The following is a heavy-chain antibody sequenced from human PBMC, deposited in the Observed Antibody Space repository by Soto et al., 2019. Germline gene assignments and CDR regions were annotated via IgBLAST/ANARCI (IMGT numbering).Heavy chain of an antibody. Sequence: SETLSLTCAVYGGSFSGYYWSWIRQPPGKGLEWIGEINHSGSTNYNPSLKSRVTISVDTSKNQFSLKLSSVTAADTAVYYCARISNQWLGYWGQGTLVTVSS. J-gene: IGHJ4*02. CDR3: ARISNQWLGY. CDR2: INHSGST. CDR1: GGSFSGYY. V-gene: IGHV4-34*01. D-gene: IGHD6-19*01.